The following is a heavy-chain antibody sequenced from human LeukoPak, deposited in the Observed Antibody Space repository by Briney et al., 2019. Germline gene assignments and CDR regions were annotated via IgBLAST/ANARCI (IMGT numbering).Heavy chain of an antibody. J-gene: IGHJ4*02. V-gene: IGHV3-30*04. Sequence: PGRSLRLSCAASGFTFSSYAMHWVRQAPGKGLEWVAVISYDGSNKDYADFVKGRFTISRDNSKNTLYVQMNSLRAEDTAVYYCARAGVANPFFDYWGQGTLVTVSS. CDR2: ISYDGSNK. CDR3: ARAGVANPFFDY. CDR1: GFTFSSYA.